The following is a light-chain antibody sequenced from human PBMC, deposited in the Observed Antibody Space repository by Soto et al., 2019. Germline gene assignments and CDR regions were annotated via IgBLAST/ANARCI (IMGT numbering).Light chain of an antibody. J-gene: IGKJ2*01. Sequence: DIQMTQSPSTLSASVGDRVTITCRASQSISSWLAWNHQKPGKAPKLLIYDASSLEIGVPSRFSGSGSETDFNLTISSLQSDDFATYYCQQYNRYPYTFGQGTKLEIK. CDR2: DAS. CDR3: QQYNRYPYT. V-gene: IGKV1-5*01. CDR1: QSISSW.